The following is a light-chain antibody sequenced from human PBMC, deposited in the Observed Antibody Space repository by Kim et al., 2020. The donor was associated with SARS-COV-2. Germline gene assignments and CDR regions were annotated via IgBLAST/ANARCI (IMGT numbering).Light chain of an antibody. CDR3: QQSYSTPLK. CDR1: QNIRSY. CDR2: AAS. V-gene: IGKV1-39*01. Sequence: DIQMTQSPSSLSASVGDRVTITCRASQNIRSYLHWYQQKPGKAPKLLIYAASSLQTGVPSRFSGSGSGTDFTLTISSLQPEDFATYYCQQSYSTPLKFGQGTKVDIK. J-gene: IGKJ1*01.